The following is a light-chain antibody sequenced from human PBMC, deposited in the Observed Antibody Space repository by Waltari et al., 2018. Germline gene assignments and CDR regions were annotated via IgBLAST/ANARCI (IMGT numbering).Light chain of an antibody. CDR3: QKYGTLPAT. CDR2: EAS. V-gene: IGKV3-20*01. J-gene: IGKJ1*01. Sequence: EIVLTQSPGTLSLPPGERATLSCRASQSVSRFLAWYQQKPGQAPRPLIYEASSRATDIPDRFSGSGSGTDFSLTFSRLAPEEFAVYYCQKYGTLPATFGQGTKVEIK. CDR1: QSVSRF.